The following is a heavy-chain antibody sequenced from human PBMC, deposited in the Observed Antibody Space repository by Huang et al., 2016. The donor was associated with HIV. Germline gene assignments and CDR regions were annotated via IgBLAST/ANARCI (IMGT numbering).Heavy chain of an antibody. J-gene: IGHJ6*02. CDR3: AGGGSSGWFHYYYRMDV. D-gene: IGHD6-19*01. Sequence: QVQLQVSGPGLVMPSETLSLTCSVSGGSINTYYWSWIRQPPGKRLEWIGYIYYNGNRDSNPSLKSRGTISMDTSKNQFSLELRSVTAADTAVYYCAGGGSSGWFHYYYRMDVWGQGTTVTVSS. V-gene: IGHV4-59*01. CDR1: GGSINTYY. CDR2: IYYNGNR.